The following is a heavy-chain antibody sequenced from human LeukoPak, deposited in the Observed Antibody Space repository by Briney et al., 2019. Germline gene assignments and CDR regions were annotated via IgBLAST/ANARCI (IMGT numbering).Heavy chain of an antibody. J-gene: IGHJ5*02. CDR2: VNPNNGNT. CDR1: GFRFTSYD. V-gene: IGHV1-8*01. Sequence: ASVKVSCKASGFRFTSYDINWVRQASGQGFEWMGWVNPNNGNTGYAQKFQGRVTMTRDTSISTAYMELRDLTSEDTAVYYCVRDGEGVAISVNYWFDPWGQGTLVTVSS. CDR3: VRDGEGVAISVNYWFDP. D-gene: IGHD3-10*01.